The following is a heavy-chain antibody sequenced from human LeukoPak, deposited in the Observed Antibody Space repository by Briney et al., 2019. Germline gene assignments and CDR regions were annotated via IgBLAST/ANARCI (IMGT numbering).Heavy chain of an antibody. V-gene: IGHV1-69*01. D-gene: IGHD6-13*01. CDR3: AREVAAAGIFDY. CDR2: IIPIFGTA. Sequence: SVKVSCKASGGTFSSYAISWVRQAPGQGLEWMGGIIPIFGTANYAQRFQGRVTITADESTSTAYMELSSLRSEDTAVYYCAREVAAAGIFDYWGQGTLVTVSS. CDR1: GGTFSSYA. J-gene: IGHJ4*02.